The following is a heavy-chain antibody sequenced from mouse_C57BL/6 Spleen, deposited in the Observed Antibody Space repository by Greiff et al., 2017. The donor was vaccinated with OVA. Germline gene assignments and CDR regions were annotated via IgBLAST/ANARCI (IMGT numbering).Heavy chain of an antibody. V-gene: IGHV5-12*01. CDR1: GFTFSDYY. CDR3: ARQEYDYDCAMDY. CDR2: ISNGGGST. J-gene: IGHJ4*01. D-gene: IGHD2-4*01. Sequence: EVKLVESGGGLVQPGGSLKLSCAASGFTFSDYYMYWVRQTPEKRLEWVAYISNGGGSTYYPDTVKGRFTISRDNAKNTLYLQRSRLKSEDTAMYYCARQEYDYDCAMDYWGQGTSVTVSS.